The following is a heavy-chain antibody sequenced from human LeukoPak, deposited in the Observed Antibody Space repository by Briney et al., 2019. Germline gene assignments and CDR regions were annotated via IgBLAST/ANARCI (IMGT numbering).Heavy chain of an antibody. D-gene: IGHD2-2*01. V-gene: IGHV4-39*07. CDR3: AREARQYCSSTSCSGYYYYYMDV. CDR1: GGSISSSSYY. Sequence: PSETLSLTCTVSGGSISSSSYYWGWIRQPPGKGLEWIGSIYYSGSTYYSPSLKSRVTISVDTSKNQFSLKLSSVTAADTAVYYCAREARQYCSSTSCSGYYYYYMDVWGKGTTVTISS. J-gene: IGHJ6*03. CDR2: IYYSGST.